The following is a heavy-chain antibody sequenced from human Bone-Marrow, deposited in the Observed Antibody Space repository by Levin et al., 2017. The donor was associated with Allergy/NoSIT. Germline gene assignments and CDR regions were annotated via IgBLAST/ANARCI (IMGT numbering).Heavy chain of an antibody. V-gene: IGHV4-34*01. CDR3: PRGGGTYGRVSWLDP. D-gene: IGHD4-17*01. CDR2: INHSGST. Sequence: SETLSLTCAVYGGSFSGYHWSWIRQSPGKGLEWIGQINHSGSTKYNPSLKSRVTISVDTSKNQFSLTLNSVTAADTAVYYCPRGGGTYGRVSWLDPWGQGTLVSVCS. J-gene: IGHJ5*02. CDR1: GGSFSGYH.